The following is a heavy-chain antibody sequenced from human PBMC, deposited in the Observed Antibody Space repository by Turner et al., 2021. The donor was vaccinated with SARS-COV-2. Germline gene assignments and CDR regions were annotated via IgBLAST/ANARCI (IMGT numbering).Heavy chain of an antibody. D-gene: IGHD2-21*01. CDR2: ISYDGKDK. J-gene: IGHJ6*02. CDR3: ARDFVEVVPVITPTYYDYYGLDV. Sequence: QVQLVESGGGVVQPGRSLRLSCAASGFALRSFSMPWVRQSPGKGLEWVAAISYDGKDKTYADSVKGRFSISRDNSENTLSLQMDSLSPDDTAVYFCARDFVEVVPVITPTYYDYYGLDVWGQGTTVTVSS. CDR1: GFALRSFS. V-gene: IGHV3-30*04.